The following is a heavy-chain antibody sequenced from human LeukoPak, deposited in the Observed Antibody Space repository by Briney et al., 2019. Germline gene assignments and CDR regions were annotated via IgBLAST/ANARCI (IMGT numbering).Heavy chain of an antibody. CDR1: GFIFSSYW. CDR2: IKQDGSEK. V-gene: IGHV3-7*01. J-gene: IGHJ4*02. CDR3: ARGLARGARGYSYGYFY. Sequence: TGGSLRLSCAASGFIFSSYWTSWARHARGKGLEWVANIKQDGSEKYYVDSVKGRFTISRDNAKNSLYLQMNSLRAEDTAVYYCARGLARGARGYSYGYFYWGQGTLVTVSS. D-gene: IGHD5-18*01.